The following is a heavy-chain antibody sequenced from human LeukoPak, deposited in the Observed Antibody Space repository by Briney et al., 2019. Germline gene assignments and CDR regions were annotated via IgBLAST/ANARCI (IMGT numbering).Heavy chain of an antibody. J-gene: IGHJ4*02. CDR3: AGGLGLFDY. CDR1: GFTFSSYA. CDR2: ISGSGGST. V-gene: IGHV3-23*01. D-gene: IGHD3/OR15-3a*01. Sequence: PGGSLRLSCAASGFTFSSYAMSWVRQAPGKGLEGVSAISGSGGSTCYADSVKGRFTISRDNSKNTLYLQMNSLRAEDTAVYYCAGGLGLFDYWGQGTLVTVSS.